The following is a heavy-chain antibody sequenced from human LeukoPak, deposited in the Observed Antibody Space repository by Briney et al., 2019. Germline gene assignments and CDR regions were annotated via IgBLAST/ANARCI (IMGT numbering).Heavy chain of an antibody. CDR3: TTVYSDSGGFYFNYCDY. Sequence: GGSLRLTCAASGFTVSNAWMSWVRQAPGKGLEWVGRIKSKTDGETTDYAAPVKGRFTISRDDSKNTLYLQMNSLKTEDTAVYYCTTVYSDSGGFYFNYCDYWGQGTLVSVST. D-gene: IGHD3-22*01. CDR1: GFTVSNAW. J-gene: IGHJ4*02. V-gene: IGHV3-15*01. CDR2: IKSKTDGETT.